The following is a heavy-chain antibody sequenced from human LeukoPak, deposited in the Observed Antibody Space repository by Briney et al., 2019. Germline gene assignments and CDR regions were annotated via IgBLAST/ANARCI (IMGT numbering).Heavy chain of an antibody. CDR3: AKDTRLIVVVPAAFV. CDR1: GFTFSSYS. Sequence: TGGSLRLSCAASGFTFSSYSMNWVRQAPGKGLEWVSAISGSGGSTYYADSVKGRFTISRDNSKNTLYLQMNRLRAEDTAVYYCAKDTRLIVVVPAAFVWGQGTTVTVSS. CDR2: ISGSGGST. V-gene: IGHV3-23*01. J-gene: IGHJ6*02. D-gene: IGHD2-2*01.